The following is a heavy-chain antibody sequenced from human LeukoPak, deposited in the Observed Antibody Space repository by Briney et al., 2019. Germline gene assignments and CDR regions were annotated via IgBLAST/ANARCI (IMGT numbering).Heavy chain of an antibody. J-gene: IGHJ6*03. Sequence: QPGGSLRLSCAASGFTFSSYEMNWVRQAPGKGLEWVSYISSSGSTIYYADPVKGRFTISRDNAKNSLYLQMNSLRAEDTAVYYCARDRAMAYYYYYMDVWGKGTTVTVSS. CDR2: ISSSGSTI. CDR3: ARDRAMAYYYYYMDV. CDR1: GFTFSSYE. D-gene: IGHD5-18*01. V-gene: IGHV3-48*03.